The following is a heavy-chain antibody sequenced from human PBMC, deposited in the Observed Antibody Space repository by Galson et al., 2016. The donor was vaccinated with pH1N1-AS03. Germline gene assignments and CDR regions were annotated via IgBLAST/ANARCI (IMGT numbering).Heavy chain of an antibody. J-gene: IGHJ5*02. CDR3: ARYGSSPWFDP. Sequence: SLRLSCAASGFTFGAFWMSWVRQAPGKGLEWVANIKEDGSEKSYVDSVKGRFTISRDNSKNSLYLQMNSLRVEDTALYHCARYGSSPWFDPWGQGTLVTVSS. D-gene: IGHD6-6*01. CDR2: IKEDGSEK. CDR1: GFTFGAFW. V-gene: IGHV3-7*01.